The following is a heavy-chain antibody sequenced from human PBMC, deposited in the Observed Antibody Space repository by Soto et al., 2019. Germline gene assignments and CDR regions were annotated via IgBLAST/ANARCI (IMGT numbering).Heavy chain of an antibody. D-gene: IGHD3-10*01. CDR3: AASESYHKAAY. CDR2: ISSSSTSV. J-gene: IGHJ4*02. Sequence: PGGSLSISCAASGFTFSSYTMNWVRQAPGKGLECVSSISSSSTSVYYADSVKGRFTISRDNSKRTLFLLMNSLRADDAAVYYCAASESYHKAAYWGQGTLVTVSS. CDR1: GFTFSSYT. V-gene: IGHV3-21*04.